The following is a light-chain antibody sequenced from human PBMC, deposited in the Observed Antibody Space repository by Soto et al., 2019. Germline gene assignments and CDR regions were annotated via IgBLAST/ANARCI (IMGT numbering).Light chain of an antibody. V-gene: IGLV2-11*01. Sequence: QSALTQPASVSGSPGQSITISCTGTSSDVGGYRYVSWFQQHPGTAPKFMIFDVSKRPSGVPDRFSGSKSGNTASLTISGLQAEDEADYYCCSYAAAYPFGIGTGTKVTGL. CDR1: SSDVGGYRY. J-gene: IGLJ1*01. CDR3: CSYAAAYPFG. CDR2: DVS.